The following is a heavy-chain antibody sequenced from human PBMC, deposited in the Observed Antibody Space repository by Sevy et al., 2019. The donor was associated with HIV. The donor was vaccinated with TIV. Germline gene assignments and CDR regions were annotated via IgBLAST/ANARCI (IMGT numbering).Heavy chain of an antibody. J-gene: IGHJ3*02. CDR1: GFTFSSYG. Sequence: GGSLRLSCAASGFTFSSYGMHWVRQAPGKGLEWVAFIRYDGSNKYYADSVKGRFTISRDNSKNTLYLQMNSLRAEDTAVYYCAKPFYDYIWGSYRYAGVTDAFDIWDQGTMVTVSS. CDR3: AKPFYDYIWGSYRYAGVTDAFDI. V-gene: IGHV3-30*02. CDR2: IRYDGSNK. D-gene: IGHD3-16*02.